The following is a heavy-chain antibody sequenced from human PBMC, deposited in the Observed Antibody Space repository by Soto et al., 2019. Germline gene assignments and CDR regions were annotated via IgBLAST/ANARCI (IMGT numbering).Heavy chain of an antibody. CDR3: ARIVVGVTVDL. J-gene: IGHJ4*02. Sequence: QVQLRESGPGLLKPSETLSLTCTVSDASVWSDSYFWTWIRQPPGKGLEGIAYISHTGDTNYNPSLKSRVTISIDTSRNQFSLTVTSVTAADTAVYFCARIVVGVTVDLWGQGSLVTVSS. V-gene: IGHV4-61*01. D-gene: IGHD1-26*01. CDR2: ISHTGDT. CDR1: DASVWSDSYF.